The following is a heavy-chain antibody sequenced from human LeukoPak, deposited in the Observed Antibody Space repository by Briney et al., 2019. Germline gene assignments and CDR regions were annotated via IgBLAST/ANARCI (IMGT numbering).Heavy chain of an antibody. CDR1: GFTFSSYA. Sequence: GGSLRLSCAASGFTFSSYAMSWVRQAPGKGLEWVSAISGSGGSTYYADSVKGRFTISRDNSKNTLYLQMNSLRAEDTAVYYCARSYGGITIFGVDMYWGQGTLVTVSS. CDR3: ARSYGGITIFGVDMY. J-gene: IGHJ4*02. V-gene: IGHV3-23*01. CDR2: ISGSGGST. D-gene: IGHD3-3*01.